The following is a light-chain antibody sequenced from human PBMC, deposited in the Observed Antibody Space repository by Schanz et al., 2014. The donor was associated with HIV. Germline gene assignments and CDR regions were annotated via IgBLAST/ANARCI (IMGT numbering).Light chain of an antibody. CDR3: ATWDTFLNGVV. Sequence: QSVQTQSPSVSWAPGQRVTISCSGSASNIGHNYVSWFQQFPGTTPKLLIYVTHQRPSEIPDRFSGSKTGTSATLAITGLQTEDEADYYCATWDTFLNGVVFGGGTKLTVL. CDR1: ASNIGHNY. J-gene: IGLJ2*01. V-gene: IGLV1-51*01. CDR2: VTH.